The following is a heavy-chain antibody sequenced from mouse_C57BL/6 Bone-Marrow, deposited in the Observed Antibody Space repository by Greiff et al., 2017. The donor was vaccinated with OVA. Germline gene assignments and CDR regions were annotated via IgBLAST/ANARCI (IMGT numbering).Heavy chain of an antibody. V-gene: IGHV1-55*01. J-gene: IGHJ2*01. CDR3: ARGGYDYDRGFDY. D-gene: IGHD2-4*01. CDR2: IYPGSGST. CDR1: GYTFTSYW. Sequence: QVQLQQPGAELVKPGASVKMSCKASGYTFTSYWITWVKQRPGQGLEWIGDIYPGSGSTNYNEKFKSKATLTVDTSSSTAYMQLSSLTSEDSAVYYCARGGYDYDRGFDYWGQGTTLTVSS.